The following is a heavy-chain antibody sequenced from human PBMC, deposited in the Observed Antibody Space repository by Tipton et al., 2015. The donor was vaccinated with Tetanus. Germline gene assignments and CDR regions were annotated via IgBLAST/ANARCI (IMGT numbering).Heavy chain of an antibody. CDR3: ARDRFLWGREDYYYYGMDV. CDR1: GGSISSGGYY. V-gene: IGHV3-30*03. CDR2: ISYDGSNR. J-gene: IGHJ6*02. D-gene: IGHD1-26*01. Sequence: LSLTCTVSGGSISSGGYYWSWIRQAPGKGLEWVAVISYDGSNRYYADSVKGRFTISRDNAKNSLYLEMNSLRAEDTAVYYCARDRFLWGREDYYYYGMDVWGQGTTVTVSS.